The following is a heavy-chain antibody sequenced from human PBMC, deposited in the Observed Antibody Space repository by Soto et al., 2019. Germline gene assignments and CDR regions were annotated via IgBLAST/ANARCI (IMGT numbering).Heavy chain of an antibody. CDR3: AKESSSWYAFDI. D-gene: IGHD6-13*01. V-gene: IGHV1-3*01. CDR1: GYTFTSYA. CDR2: INAGNGNT. Sequence: ASVNVSCKASGYTFTSYAMHWVRQAPGQRLEWMGWINAGNGNTKYSQKFQGRVTITRDTSGSTAYMEVSSLRSEDTAVYYCAKESSSWYAFDIWGQGTMVTVSS. J-gene: IGHJ3*02.